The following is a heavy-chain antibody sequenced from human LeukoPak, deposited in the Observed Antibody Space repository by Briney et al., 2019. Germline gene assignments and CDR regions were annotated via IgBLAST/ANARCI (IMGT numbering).Heavy chain of an antibody. CDR2: IYYSGST. CDR3: ARGRVLLWFGEF. D-gene: IGHD3-10*01. J-gene: IGHJ3*01. V-gene: IGHV4-39*01. CDR1: GGSISSSSYY. Sequence: SETLSLTCTVSGGSISSSSYYWGWIRQPPGKGLEWIGSIYYSGSTYYNPSLKSRVTISVDTSKNQFSLNLSSVTAADTAVYYCARGRVLLWFGEFWGQGTMVTVSS.